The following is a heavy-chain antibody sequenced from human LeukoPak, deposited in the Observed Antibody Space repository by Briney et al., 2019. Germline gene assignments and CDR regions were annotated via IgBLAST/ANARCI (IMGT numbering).Heavy chain of an antibody. D-gene: IGHD4/OR15-4a*01. CDR1: GFTFSSHW. V-gene: IGHV3-74*01. CDR2: INNDGDTT. Sequence: GGSLRLSCAASGFTFSSHWMQWVRQAPGKGLVWVSHINNDGDTTNYADSVKGRFTISRDNAKNTLYLQMNSLTAEDTAVYYCARTGRDRCSDYWGQGTLLTVSS. J-gene: IGHJ4*02. CDR3: ARTGRDRCSDY.